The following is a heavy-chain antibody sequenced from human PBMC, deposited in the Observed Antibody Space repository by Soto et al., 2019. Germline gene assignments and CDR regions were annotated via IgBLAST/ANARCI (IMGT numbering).Heavy chain of an antibody. V-gene: IGHV3-48*01. CDR3: ARDLNLGSFDY. CDR2: ISSSSTI. CDR1: GFTFSSYS. J-gene: IGHJ4*02. Sequence: PGGSLRLSCAASGFTFSSYSMNWVRQAPGKGLEWVSYISSSSTIYYADSVKGRFTISRDNAKNSPYLQMNSLRAEDTAVYYCARDLNLGSFDYWGQGTLVTVSS.